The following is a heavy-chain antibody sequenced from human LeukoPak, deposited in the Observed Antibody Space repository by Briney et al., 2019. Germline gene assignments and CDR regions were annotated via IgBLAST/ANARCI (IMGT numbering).Heavy chain of an antibody. Sequence: SETLSLTCTVSGGSISSYYWSWIRQPPGKGLEWIGYIYYSGSTNYNPSLKSRVTISVDTSKNQFSLKLSSVTAADTAVYYCARVGWGGSYYFCGQGTLVTVSS. J-gene: IGHJ4*02. CDR3: ARVGWGGSYYF. D-gene: IGHD1-26*01. CDR1: GGSISSYY. CDR2: IYYSGST. V-gene: IGHV4-59*01.